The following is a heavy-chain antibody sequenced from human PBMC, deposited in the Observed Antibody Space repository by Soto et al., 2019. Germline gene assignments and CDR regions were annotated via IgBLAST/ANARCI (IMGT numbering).Heavy chain of an antibody. CDR2: IYAGGNT. CDR1: GFTVSSNH. D-gene: IGHD5-18*01. V-gene: IGHV3-53*01. J-gene: IGHJ4*02. CDR3: ATGVDTAKAGY. Sequence: VQLVESGGGLIQPGGSLRLSCVASGFTVSSNHMTWVRQAPGRGPEWVSTIYAGGNTYHADSVRGRFTISRDNSKNMLYLQMNSLRAEDTAVYYCATGVDTAKAGYWGQGTLVTVSS.